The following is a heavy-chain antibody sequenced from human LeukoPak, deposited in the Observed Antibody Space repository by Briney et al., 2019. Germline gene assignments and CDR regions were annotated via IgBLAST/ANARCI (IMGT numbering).Heavy chain of an antibody. V-gene: IGHV3-30*04. CDR1: GFSFSNYA. J-gene: IGHJ4*02. CDR3: ARDSAAAAVDYFYY. CDR2: ISTDGRDK. D-gene: IGHD6-13*01. Sequence: GRSLRLSCAASGFSFSNYAMHWVRQTPGEGLVWVAVISTDGRDKHYADSVKGRFTISRDNSKSTLYLQMNSLRAEDTAVYYCARDSAAAAVDYFYYWGQGTLVTVSS.